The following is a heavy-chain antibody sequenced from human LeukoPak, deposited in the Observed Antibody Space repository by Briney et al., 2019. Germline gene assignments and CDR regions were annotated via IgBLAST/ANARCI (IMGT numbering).Heavy chain of an antibody. D-gene: IGHD4-17*01. CDR3: AKESRTVTTPYVDY. J-gene: IGHJ4*02. V-gene: IGHV3-23*01. CDR1: GFTFSTYW. CDR2: ISGSGANT. Sequence: PGGSLRLSCVVSGFTFSTYWMHWVRQAPGKGLEWVSAISGSGANTYYTDSVRGRFTISRDNSKNTVYLQMNSLRAEDTALYYCAKESRTVTTPYVDYWGQGTLVTVSS.